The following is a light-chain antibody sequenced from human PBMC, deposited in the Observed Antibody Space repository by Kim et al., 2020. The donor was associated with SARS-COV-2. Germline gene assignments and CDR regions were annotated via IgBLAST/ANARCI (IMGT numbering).Light chain of an antibody. V-gene: IGKV3-20*01. CDR2: GAS. J-gene: IGKJ2*01. CDR3: QQYGSSPGT. Sequence: SLSPGERATLSCRASQNVLSRYLGWYQQKPGQAPRLLISGASRASGIPARFSGSGSGTDFTLTISRLEPEDFAVYYCQQYGSSPGTFGQGTKLEI. CDR1: QNVLSRY.